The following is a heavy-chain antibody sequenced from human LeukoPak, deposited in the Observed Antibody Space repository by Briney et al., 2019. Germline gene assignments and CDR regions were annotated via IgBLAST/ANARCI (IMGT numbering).Heavy chain of an antibody. CDR1: GFTFSSYS. J-gene: IGHJ6*03. V-gene: IGHV3-21*01. CDR3: ARDLARNMDV. Sequence: TGGSLRLSCAASGFTFSSYSMNWVRQAPGKGLEWVSSISSSSSYIYYADSVKGRFTISRDNAKNSLYLQMNSLRAEDTAVYYCARDLARNMDVWGKGTTVTVSS. CDR2: ISSSSSYI.